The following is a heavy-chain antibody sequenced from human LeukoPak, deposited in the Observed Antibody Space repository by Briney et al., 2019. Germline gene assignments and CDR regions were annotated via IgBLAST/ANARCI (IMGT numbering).Heavy chain of an antibody. J-gene: IGHJ4*02. Sequence: GGSLRLSCAASGFTFSSYAMSWVRQAPGKGLEWVSSVTGNGDNTFHADSVKGRFTISRDNSRSTLYLQMNSLRPEDTAIYYCAREGYYGSGSPPSLYFDYWGQGTLVTVSS. CDR2: VTGNGDNT. D-gene: IGHD3-10*01. CDR1: GFTFSSYA. CDR3: AREGYYGSGSPPSLYFDY. V-gene: IGHV3-23*01.